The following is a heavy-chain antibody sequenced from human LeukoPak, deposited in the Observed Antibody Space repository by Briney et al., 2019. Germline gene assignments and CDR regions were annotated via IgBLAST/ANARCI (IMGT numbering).Heavy chain of an antibody. CDR3: SRNPTAYNWFDP. D-gene: IGHD1-14*01. J-gene: IGHJ5*02. CDR2: ISSSSSTI. V-gene: IGHV3-48*01. CDR1: GFTFSSYS. Sequence: GGSLRLSCAASGFTFSSYSMNWVRQAPGRGLEWVSYISSSSSTIYYSDSVKGRFTISRDNAKNSLYLQMNSLRAEDTAVYFCSRNPTAYNWFDPWGQGTLVTVSS.